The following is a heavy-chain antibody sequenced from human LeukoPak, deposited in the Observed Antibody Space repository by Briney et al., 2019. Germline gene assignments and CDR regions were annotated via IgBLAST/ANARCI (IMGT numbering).Heavy chain of an antibody. V-gene: IGHV5-51*01. D-gene: IGHD3-10*01. CDR2: IYPRDSDI. J-gene: IGHJ4*02. CDR3: ARLAGVLAVGGEDY. Sequence: GEPLQISCEVSGYIFTDYWIAWVRQPPAKGLEWMGIIYPRDSDIKYSPSFQGHVTISADKSTSTTYLHWDTLEASDNAMYYCARLAGVLAVGGEDYWGQGTLVTVSS. CDR1: GYIFTDYW.